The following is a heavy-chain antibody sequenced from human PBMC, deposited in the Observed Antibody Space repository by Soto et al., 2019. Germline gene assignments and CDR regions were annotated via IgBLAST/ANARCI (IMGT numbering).Heavy chain of an antibody. Sequence: QVQLVQSGAEVKKPGSSVKVSCKASGGTFSSYGISWVRQAPGQGLEWMGGIIPIFGTANSAQKFQGRVTITADESTSTAYMELSSLRSEDAAVYYCARGDDYGGNQDYWGQGTLVTVSS. D-gene: IGHD4-17*01. CDR2: IIPIFGTA. CDR1: GGTFSSYG. CDR3: ARGDDYGGNQDY. V-gene: IGHV1-69*01. J-gene: IGHJ4*02.